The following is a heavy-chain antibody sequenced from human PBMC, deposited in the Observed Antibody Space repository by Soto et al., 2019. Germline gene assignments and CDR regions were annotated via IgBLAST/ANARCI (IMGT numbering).Heavy chain of an antibody. Sequence: GGSLRLSCAASGFTFSSYAMSWVRQAPGKGLEWVSAISGSGGSTYYADSVKGRFTISRDNSKNTLYLQMNSLRAEDTAVYYCAASITMIVVVTPPTYWGQGTLVTVSS. CDR1: GFTFSSYA. J-gene: IGHJ4*02. CDR3: AASITMIVVVTPPTY. V-gene: IGHV3-23*01. D-gene: IGHD3-22*01. CDR2: ISGSGGST.